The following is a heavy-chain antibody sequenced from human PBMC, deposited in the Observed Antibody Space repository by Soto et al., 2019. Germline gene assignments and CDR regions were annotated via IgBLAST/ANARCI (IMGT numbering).Heavy chain of an antibody. J-gene: IGHJ6*02. CDR2: ASKDAFAT. V-gene: IGHV3-30-3*01. D-gene: IGHD1-1*01. Sequence: QVQLVESGGGVVQPGKSLRLSCAASGFTFNLFAMHWVRQAPGKGLEWVAVASKDAFATYYAGSVEGRFTISRDNSKNTLYLQRNSLRGEDTALYYCARGNMDVWGHGTAVVVSS. CDR3: ARGNMDV. CDR1: GFTFNLFA.